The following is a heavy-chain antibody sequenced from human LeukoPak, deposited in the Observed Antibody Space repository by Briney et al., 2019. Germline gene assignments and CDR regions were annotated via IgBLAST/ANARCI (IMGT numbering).Heavy chain of an antibody. Sequence: PGGSLRLSCAGSGFTFSDYYMNWVRQAPGKGLEWLSYISSSADTIYYTDSVKGRFTISRDNAKNSLYLQMNSLRAEDTAVYYCASGYYDYIWGSYRHDYWGQGTLVTVSS. CDR3: ASGYYDYIWGSYRHDY. V-gene: IGHV3-11*01. J-gene: IGHJ4*02. CDR2: ISSSADTI. CDR1: GFTFSDYY. D-gene: IGHD3-16*02.